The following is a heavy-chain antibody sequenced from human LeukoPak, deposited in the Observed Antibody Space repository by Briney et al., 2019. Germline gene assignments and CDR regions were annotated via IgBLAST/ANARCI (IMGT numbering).Heavy chain of an antibody. J-gene: IGHJ4*02. CDR1: EFTFGHYS. V-gene: IGHV3-23*01. Sequence: PGGSLRLSCIASEFTFGHYSMNWVRRSPGKGWEWVSVISQSGGSTDYADSVRGRFTMSRDNSKNAVYLQMNSLRVEDTAIYYCARDPRGPTGYDHSGRDTFDYWGQGTLVTVSS. D-gene: IGHD3-22*01. CDR2: ISQSGGST. CDR3: ARDPRGPTGYDHSGRDTFDY.